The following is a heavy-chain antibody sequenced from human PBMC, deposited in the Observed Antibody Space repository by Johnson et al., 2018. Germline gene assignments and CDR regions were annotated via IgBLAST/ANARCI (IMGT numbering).Heavy chain of an antibody. CDR2: INAGNGNT. D-gene: IGHD3-10*01. Sequence: QVQLVQSGAEVKKPGASVKVSCKASGYTFTSYAMHWVRQAPGQRLEWMGWINAGNGNTKYSQKFQGRVTITRDTSASTAYMELSSLRSEDTAVYYCARDWTPYGSGKASALDIWGQGTMVTVSS. CDR1: GYTFTSYA. V-gene: IGHV1-3*01. CDR3: ARDWTPYGSGKASALDI. J-gene: IGHJ3*02.